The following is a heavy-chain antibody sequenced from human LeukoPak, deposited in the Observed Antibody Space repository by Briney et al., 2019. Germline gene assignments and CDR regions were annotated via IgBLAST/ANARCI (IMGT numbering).Heavy chain of an antibody. J-gene: IGHJ4*02. D-gene: IGHD3-10*01. CDR1: GFTFGDFA. CDR3: AKDLLGED. Sequence: PGGSLRLSCLASGFTFGDFAMSWFRQAPGKGLECLGFIRSNTYSGTTEYAASVKGRFIISRDNSKSIAFLQMNSLTIEDTAVYYCAKDLLGEDWGQGTLVTVSS. CDR2: IRSNTYSGTT. V-gene: IGHV3-49*03.